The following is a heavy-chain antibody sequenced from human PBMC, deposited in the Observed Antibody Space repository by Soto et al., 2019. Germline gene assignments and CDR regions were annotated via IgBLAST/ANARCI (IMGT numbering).Heavy chain of an antibody. CDR3: ARHRRENGIYAQPLDY. V-gene: IGHV4-39*01. J-gene: IGHJ4*02. Sequence: SETLSLTCTVSGGSISSSSSYWAWIRQPPGRGLEWIGAIYYNGRTYYKPSLKSRVTISVDTSKNQFSLNLSPVAAADSAVYYCARHRRENGIYAQPLDYWGQGTPVTV. CDR1: GGSISSSSSY. CDR2: IYYNGRT. D-gene: IGHD1-1*01.